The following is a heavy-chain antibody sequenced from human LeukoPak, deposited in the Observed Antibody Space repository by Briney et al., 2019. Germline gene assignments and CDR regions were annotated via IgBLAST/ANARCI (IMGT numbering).Heavy chain of an antibody. V-gene: IGHV3-9*01. J-gene: IGHJ4*02. CDR3: AKDRRPWGSYRFDFDY. CDR1: GFTFDDYA. Sequence: GRSLRLSCAASGFTFDDYAMHWVRQAPGKGLEWVSGISWNSGSIGYADSVKGRFTISRDNAKNSLYLQMNSLRAEDTALYYCAKDRRPWGSYRFDFDYWGQGTLVTVSS. D-gene: IGHD3-16*02. CDR2: ISWNSGSI.